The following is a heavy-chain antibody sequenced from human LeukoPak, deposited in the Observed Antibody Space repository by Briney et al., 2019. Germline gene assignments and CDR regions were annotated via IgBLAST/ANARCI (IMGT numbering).Heavy chain of an antibody. V-gene: IGHV3-23*01. Sequence: GGSLRLSCAASGFTFSSYAMGWVRQAPGKGLEWVSAITASGGNTYYADSVKGRFTISRDNSKNTLHLQVNSLRAEDTAVYYCAKGNGYSYGRYYFDYWGQGTLVTVSS. D-gene: IGHD5-18*01. CDR1: GFTFSSYA. CDR3: AKGNGYSYGRYYFDY. J-gene: IGHJ4*02. CDR2: ITASGGNT.